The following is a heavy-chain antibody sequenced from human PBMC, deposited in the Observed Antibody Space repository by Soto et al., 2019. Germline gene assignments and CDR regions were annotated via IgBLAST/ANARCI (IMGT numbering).Heavy chain of an antibody. Sequence: QVQLVESGGGVVQPGRSLRLSCAASGFTFSSYGMHWVRQAPGKGLEWVAVISYDGSNKYYADSVKGRFTISRDNSKNTLYLQMSSLRAEDTAVYYCAKHPALAYGSGSYYDDYWGQGTLVTVSS. CDR1: GFTFSSYG. CDR3: AKHPALAYGSGSYYDDY. D-gene: IGHD3-10*01. J-gene: IGHJ4*02. CDR2: ISYDGSNK. V-gene: IGHV3-30*18.